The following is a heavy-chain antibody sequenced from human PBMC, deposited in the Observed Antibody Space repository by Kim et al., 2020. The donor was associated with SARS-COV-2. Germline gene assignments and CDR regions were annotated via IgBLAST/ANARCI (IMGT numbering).Heavy chain of an antibody. V-gene: IGHV4-4*07. Sequence: SETLSLTCRFSGGYSSSNHWSWIRQSAGKGLEWIGRMYSSWGANYNPSLKSRVTMSLDTAKSQFSLKLTSVTAADTAIYYCARSSGGFRAIDSWGQGTLV. CDR3: ARSSGGFRAIDS. CDR1: GGYSSSNH. CDR2: MYSSWGA. D-gene: IGHD3-10*01. J-gene: IGHJ4*02.